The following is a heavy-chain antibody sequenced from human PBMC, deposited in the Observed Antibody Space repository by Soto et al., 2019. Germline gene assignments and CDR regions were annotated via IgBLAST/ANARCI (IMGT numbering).Heavy chain of an antibody. CDR1: GFTLPGYS. CDR2: ISYDGSNK. J-gene: IGHJ4*02. CDR3: ARGPAVVSYFDY. V-gene: IGHV3-30*03. D-gene: IGHD3-22*01. Sequence: PGGSLRLSCAPSGFTLPGYSMNWVRQAPGKGLEWVAVISYDGSNKYYADSVKGRFTISRDNSKSTLYLQMNSLRAEDTAVYYWARGPAVVSYFDYWGQGTLVTVSS.